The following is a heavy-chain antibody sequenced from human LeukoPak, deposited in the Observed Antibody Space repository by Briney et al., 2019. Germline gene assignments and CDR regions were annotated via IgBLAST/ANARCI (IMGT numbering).Heavy chain of an antibody. V-gene: IGHV4-34*01. Sequence: SETLSLTCAVYGGSFSGYYWSWIRQPPGKGLEWIGEINHSGSTNYNPSLKSRVTISVDTSKNQFSLKLSSVTAADTAVYYCARARVVVAARGYYYYGMDVWGQGPRSPSP. D-gene: IGHD2-15*01. CDR1: GGSFSGYY. CDR2: INHSGST. CDR3: ARARVVVAARGYYYYGMDV. J-gene: IGHJ6*02.